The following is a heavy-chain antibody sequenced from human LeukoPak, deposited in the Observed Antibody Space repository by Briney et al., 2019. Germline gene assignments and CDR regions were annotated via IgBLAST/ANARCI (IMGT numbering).Heavy chain of an antibody. CDR1: GASLSGYY. CDR3: ARVVEMATIGPFFDY. D-gene: IGHD5-24*01. V-gene: IGHV4-34*01. CDR2: INHSGST. J-gene: IGHJ4*02. Sequence: SETLSLTCAVYGASLSGYYWSWIRQPPRKGLEWIGEINHSGSTNYNPSLKSRVTISVDTSKNQFSLKLSSVTAADTAVYYCARVVEMATIGPFFDYWGQGTLVTVSS.